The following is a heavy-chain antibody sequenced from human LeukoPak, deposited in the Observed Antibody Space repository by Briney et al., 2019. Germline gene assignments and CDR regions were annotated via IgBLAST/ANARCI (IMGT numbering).Heavy chain of an antibody. Sequence: ASVKVSCKASGYTFTGYYMHWVRQAPGQGLEWMGWINTNTGNPTYAQGFTGRFVFSLDTSVSTAYLQISSLKAEDTAVYYCARGIWFGELYDYYYYYMDVWGKGTTVTVSS. D-gene: IGHD3-10*01. CDR3: ARGIWFGELYDYYYYYMDV. CDR2: INTNTGNP. J-gene: IGHJ6*03. CDR1: GYTFTGYY. V-gene: IGHV7-4-1*02.